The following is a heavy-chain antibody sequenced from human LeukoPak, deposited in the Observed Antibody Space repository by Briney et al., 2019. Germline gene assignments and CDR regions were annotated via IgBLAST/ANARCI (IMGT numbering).Heavy chain of an antibody. D-gene: IGHD3-16*01. Sequence: GASVKVSCKASGYTFTGYYMHWVRQAPGQGLEWMGWINPNSGGTNYAQKFQGRVTMTRDTSISTAYMELSRLRSDDTAVYYCARDRGSEFGDSYYYGMDVWDQGTTVTVSS. J-gene: IGHJ6*02. CDR2: INPNSGGT. CDR3: ARDRGSEFGDSYYYGMDV. CDR1: GYTFTGYY. V-gene: IGHV1-2*02.